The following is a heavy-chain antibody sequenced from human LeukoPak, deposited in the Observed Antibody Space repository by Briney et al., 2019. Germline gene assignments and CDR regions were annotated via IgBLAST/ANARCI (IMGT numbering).Heavy chain of an antibody. Sequence: SVKVSCKASGGTFSSYAISWVRQAPGQGLEWMGGIIPIFGTANYAQKFQGRVTITADESTSTAYMELSSLRSEDTAVYYCARDHVVGLAPFDPWGQGTLVTVSS. J-gene: IGHJ5*02. V-gene: IGHV1-69*13. D-gene: IGHD2-15*01. CDR2: IIPIFGTA. CDR1: GGTFSSYA. CDR3: ARDHVVGLAPFDP.